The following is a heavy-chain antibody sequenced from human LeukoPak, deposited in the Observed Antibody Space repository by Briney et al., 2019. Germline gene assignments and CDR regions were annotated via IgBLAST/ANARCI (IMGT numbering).Heavy chain of an antibody. CDR3: SRLSAVNLISFGGLALPRYFHY. CDR2: NYYSGSA. V-gene: IGHV4-39*01. Sequence: PSETLSLTCTVSGVSISSSSYFWGWIRQPPGKGLEWIGSNYYSGSAYYNPSLKRRVTISVDTSKNQFFLMISSVTAATTAEYFCSRLSAVNLISFGGLALPRYFHYWGQGSLLSVYS. J-gene: IGHJ4*02. D-gene: IGHD3-16*01. CDR1: GVSISSSSYF.